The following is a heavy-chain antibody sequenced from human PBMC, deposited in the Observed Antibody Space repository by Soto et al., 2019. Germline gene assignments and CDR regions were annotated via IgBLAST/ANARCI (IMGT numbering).Heavy chain of an antibody. V-gene: IGHV5-10-1*01. CDR2: IDPSDSYT. Sequence: GESLKISCKGSGYSFTSYWITWVRQMPGKGLEWMGRIDPSDSYTNYSPSFQGHVTISTDKSINTAYLQWSSLKASDTAMYYCARQLYGSRGEYYYYGMDVWGQGTTVTVSS. CDR1: GYSFTSYW. J-gene: IGHJ6*02. D-gene: IGHD2-8*01. CDR3: ARQLYGSRGEYYYYGMDV.